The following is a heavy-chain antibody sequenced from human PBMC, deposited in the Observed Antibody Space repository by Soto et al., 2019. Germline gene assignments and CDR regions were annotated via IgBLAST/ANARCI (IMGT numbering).Heavy chain of an antibody. D-gene: IGHD6-19*01. CDR3: AGGESRGGSPGF. CDR1: GFIFSDYW. Sequence: EVQLVESGGGLVQPGGSLRLSCAASGFIFSDYWMSWVRQPPGKGLEWVASINPDGTKRFYVDSVQGRFTISRDDAKISVFLKMISRGAGDTAVFYCAGGESRGGSPGFWGKGTLFTVSS. CDR2: INPDGTKR. J-gene: IGHJ4*02. V-gene: IGHV3-7*04.